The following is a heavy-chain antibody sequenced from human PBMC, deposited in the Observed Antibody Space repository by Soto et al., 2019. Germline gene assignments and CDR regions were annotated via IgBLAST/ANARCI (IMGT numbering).Heavy chain of an antibody. CDR3: TSRHDDYYFDY. V-gene: IGHV3-49*03. J-gene: IGHJ4*02. D-gene: IGHD2-21*02. Sequence: GGSLSLSCRAPGFTFGDYVMSWFRQASGKGQEWVSFIRSKAYGGTTEYAASVKGRCTISRDDSNSIAYLQMNSLKNEDTAVYYSTSRHDDYYFDYWGQRTLLTVS. CDR1: GFTFGDYV. CDR2: IRSKAYGGTT.